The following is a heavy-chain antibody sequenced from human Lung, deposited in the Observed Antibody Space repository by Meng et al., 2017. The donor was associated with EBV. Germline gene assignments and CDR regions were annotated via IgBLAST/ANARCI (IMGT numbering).Heavy chain of an antibody. D-gene: IGHD3-16*01. J-gene: IGHJ5*02. V-gene: IGHV1-8*01. CDR1: GYTLPRYE. CDR3: ARALGRFDP. CDR2: MNPNSGNT. Sequence: ASAKKPGASWKVSCKSSGYTLPRYEINWVRQATGQGLEWMGCMNPNSGNTGYAQKFQGRVTMTGNTSISTAYMELSSLRSGDTAVYYCARALGRFDPWGQGTLVTVSS.